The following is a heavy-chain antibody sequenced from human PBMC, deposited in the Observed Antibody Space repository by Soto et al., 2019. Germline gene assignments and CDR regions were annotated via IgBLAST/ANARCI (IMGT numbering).Heavy chain of an antibody. CDR3: TTEPPQPAFHYYDSSGYFDY. CDR1: GFTFSNAW. D-gene: IGHD3-22*01. Sequence: GGSLRLSCAASGFTFSNAWMSWVRQAPGKGLEWVGRIKSKTDGGTTDYAAPVKGRFTISRDDSKNTLYLQMNSLKTEDTAVYYCTTEPPQPAFHYYDSSGYFDYWGQGTLVTVSS. J-gene: IGHJ4*02. V-gene: IGHV3-15*01. CDR2: IKSKTDGGTT.